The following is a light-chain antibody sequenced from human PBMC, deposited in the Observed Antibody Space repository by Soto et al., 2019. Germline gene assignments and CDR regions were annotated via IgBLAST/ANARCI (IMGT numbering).Light chain of an antibody. CDR1: DNIAPW. Sequence: DIQMTQSPSTLSASVGDRVAITCRASDNIAPWVAWYQQKPGKAPKLLIYKAANLADEVPSRFAGSGSGTDFTLTSTRLQPDDFATYYCQHYNSFSRTFGQGTKVDI. V-gene: IGKV1-5*03. CDR2: KAA. CDR3: QHYNSFSRT. J-gene: IGKJ1*01.